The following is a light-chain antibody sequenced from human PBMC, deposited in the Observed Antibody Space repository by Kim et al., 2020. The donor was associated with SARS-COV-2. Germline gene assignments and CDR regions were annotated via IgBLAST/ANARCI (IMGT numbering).Light chain of an antibody. J-gene: IGKJ1*01. Sequence: SPGERATLSCRASQSVSSNYLAWYQQKPGQAPRLLIYGPSSRATGIPDRFSGSGSGTDFTLTITRLEPEDFAVYYCQQYSSSPATFGQGTKVDIK. CDR2: GPS. CDR1: QSVSSNY. CDR3: QQYSSSPAT. V-gene: IGKV3-20*01.